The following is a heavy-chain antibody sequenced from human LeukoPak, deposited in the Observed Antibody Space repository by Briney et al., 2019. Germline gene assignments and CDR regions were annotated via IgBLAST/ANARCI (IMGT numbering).Heavy chain of an antibody. CDR1: GGSFSGYY. CDR3: AMGYYYGSGSCFG. J-gene: IGHJ4*02. V-gene: IGHV4-34*01. D-gene: IGHD3-10*01. Sequence: PSETLSLTCAVYGGSFSGYYWSWIRQPPGKGLEWIGEINHSGSTNYNPSLKSRVTISVDTSKNQFSLKLSSVTAADTAVYYCAMGYYYGSGSCFGWGQGTLVTVSS. CDR2: INHSGST.